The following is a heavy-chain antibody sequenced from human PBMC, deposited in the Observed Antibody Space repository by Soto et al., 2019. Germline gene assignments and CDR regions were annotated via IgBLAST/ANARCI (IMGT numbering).Heavy chain of an antibody. J-gene: IGHJ5*02. V-gene: IGHV4-34*01. CDR3: ARGGVVPLRFDP. Sequence: LSLTCAVYGGSFSGYYWSWIRQPPGKGLEWIGEINHSGSTNYNPSLKSRVTISIDTSKNQFSLKLSSVTAADTAVYYCARGGVVPLRFDPWGQGTLVTVSS. D-gene: IGHD2-2*01. CDR1: GGSFSGYY. CDR2: INHSGST.